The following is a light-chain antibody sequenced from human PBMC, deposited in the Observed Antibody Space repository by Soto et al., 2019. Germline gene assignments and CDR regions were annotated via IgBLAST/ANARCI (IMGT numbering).Light chain of an antibody. CDR2: GAS. Sequence: EIVLTQSPGTLSLSPGERATLSCRASQSVSSSYLGWYQQKPGQAPRLLIYGASSRATGIPDRFSGSGSGTDFTLTISRLEPEDVAVYYCQHYGSSPRTFGQGTKVEIK. CDR3: QHYGSSPRT. CDR1: QSVSSSY. V-gene: IGKV3-20*01. J-gene: IGKJ1*01.